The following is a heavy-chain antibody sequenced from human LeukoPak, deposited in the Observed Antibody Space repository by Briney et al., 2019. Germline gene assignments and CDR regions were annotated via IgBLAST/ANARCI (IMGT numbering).Heavy chain of an antibody. V-gene: IGHV1-2*02. J-gene: IGHJ3*02. CDR2: INPNSGGT. CDR3: ARGAVTFVTGDDAFDI. CDR1: GYTFTGYY. D-gene: IGHD7-27*01. Sequence: ASVKVSCEASGYTFTGYYMHWVRPAPGQGREWMGWINPNSGGTNYAQKFQGRVTMTRDTSISTAYMELSRLRSDDTAVYYCARGAVTFVTGDDAFDIWGQGTMVTVSS.